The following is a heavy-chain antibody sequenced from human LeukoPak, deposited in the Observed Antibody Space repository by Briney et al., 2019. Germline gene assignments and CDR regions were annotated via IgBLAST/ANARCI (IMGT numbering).Heavy chain of an antibody. V-gene: IGHV3-23*01. Sequence: GGSLRLSCAASGFTFSSYAMSWVRQAPGKGLEWVSAISGSGGSTYYADSVKGRFTISRDNSKNTLYLQMNSLRAEDTAVYYCAKELGRRGWLQLISKFNPTFDYWGQGTLVTVSS. CDR2: ISGSGGST. CDR3: AKELGRRGWLQLISKFNPTFDY. CDR1: GFTFSSYA. J-gene: IGHJ4*02. D-gene: IGHD5-24*01.